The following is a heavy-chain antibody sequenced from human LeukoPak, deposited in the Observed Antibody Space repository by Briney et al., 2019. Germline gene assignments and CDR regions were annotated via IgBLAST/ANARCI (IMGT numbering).Heavy chain of an antibody. CDR3: AREAWEVITFGGVIEN. J-gene: IGHJ4*02. Sequence: SQTLSLTCTVSGGSISSGDYYWSRIRQPPGKGLEWIGSIYYSGSTYYNPSLKSRVTISVDTSKNQFSLKLSSVTAADTAVYYCAREAWEVITFGGVIENWGQGTLVTVSS. D-gene: IGHD3-16*02. CDR1: GGSISSGDYY. CDR2: IYYSGST. V-gene: IGHV4-30-2*03.